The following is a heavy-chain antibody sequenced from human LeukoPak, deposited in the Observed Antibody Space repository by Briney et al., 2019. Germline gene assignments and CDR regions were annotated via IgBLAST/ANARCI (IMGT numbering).Heavy chain of an antibody. V-gene: IGHV3-48*01. CDR2: INGGGSPI. D-gene: IGHD2-21*01. Sequence: GGSLRLSCAASGFTFSRDSMNWVRQAPGKGLEWVSYINGGGSPIYYADSVRGRFTISRDNAKNLLHLQMNSLRAEDTAVYYCVRDNPRCCGVIPPNIDDYWGQGTLVTVSS. CDR1: GFTFSRDS. CDR3: VRDNPRCCGVIPPNIDDY. J-gene: IGHJ4*02.